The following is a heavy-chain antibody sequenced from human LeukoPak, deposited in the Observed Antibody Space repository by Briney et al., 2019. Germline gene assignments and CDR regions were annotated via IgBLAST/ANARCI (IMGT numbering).Heavy chain of an antibody. J-gene: IGHJ4*02. CDR2: IYSGGST. D-gene: IGHD5-12*01. CDR1: GFTVSSNY. CDR3: ARGYSGYDFFFDY. V-gene: IGHV3-53*01. Sequence: GGSLRLSCAASGFTVSSNYMSCVRQAPGKGLEWVSVIYSGGSTYYADSVKGRFTISRDNSKNTLYLQMNSLRAEDTAVYYCARGYSGYDFFFDYWGQGTLVTVSS.